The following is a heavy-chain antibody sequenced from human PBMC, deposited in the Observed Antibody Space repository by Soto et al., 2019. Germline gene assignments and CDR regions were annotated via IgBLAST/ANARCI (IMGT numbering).Heavy chain of an antibody. J-gene: IGHJ5*02. Sequence: PGGSLRLSCAASGFSVSSNYMTWVRQAPGKGLEWVSIIYSDGRTNYADSVKGRFTISRDNSKNTVYLQMTSLSADDTAVYYCAREISAGFGEPWLDPWGQGTL. V-gene: IGHV3-53*01. CDR1: GFSVSSNY. D-gene: IGHD3-10*01. CDR2: IYSDGRT. CDR3: AREISAGFGEPWLDP.